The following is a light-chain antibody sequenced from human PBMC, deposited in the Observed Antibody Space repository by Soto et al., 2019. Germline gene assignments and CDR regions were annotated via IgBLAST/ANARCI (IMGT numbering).Light chain of an antibody. CDR2: DVN. Sequence: QSALTQPRSVSGSPGQSVTISCTGTSNDVGGYNYVSWYQQHPGKAPKLLISDVNKRPSGVPDRFSGSKSGNTASLIISGLQVEDEADYYCCSYAGSSTWVFGGGTKVTVL. V-gene: IGLV2-11*01. CDR1: SNDVGGYNY. J-gene: IGLJ3*02. CDR3: CSYAGSSTWV.